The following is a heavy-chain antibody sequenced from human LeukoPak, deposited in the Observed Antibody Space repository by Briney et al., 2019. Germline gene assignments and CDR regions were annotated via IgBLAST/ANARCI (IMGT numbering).Heavy chain of an antibody. J-gene: IGHJ4*02. Sequence: PSETLSLTCTVSGGSTSSSSYYWGWIRQPPGKGLEWIGSIYYSGSTYYNPSLKSRVTISVDTSKNQFSLKLSSVTAADTAVYYCARLDYDSSGYYPVRLYYFDYWGQGTLVTVSS. V-gene: IGHV4-39*01. CDR2: IYYSGST. D-gene: IGHD3-22*01. CDR1: GGSTSSSSYY. CDR3: ARLDYDSSGYYPVRLYYFDY.